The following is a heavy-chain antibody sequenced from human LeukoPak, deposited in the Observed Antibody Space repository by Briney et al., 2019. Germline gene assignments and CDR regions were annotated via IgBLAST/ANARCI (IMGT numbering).Heavy chain of an antibody. Sequence: IPSETLSLTCTVSGGSISSYYWSWIRQPAGEGLEWIGRIYTSGGTNYNPSLKSRVTMSVDTSKNQFSLKLSSVTAADTAVYYCAREDSSSSNYYYYMDVWGKGTTVTVSS. CDR1: GGSISSYY. CDR2: IYTSGGT. V-gene: IGHV4-4*07. CDR3: AREDSSSSNYYYYMDV. J-gene: IGHJ6*03. D-gene: IGHD6-6*01.